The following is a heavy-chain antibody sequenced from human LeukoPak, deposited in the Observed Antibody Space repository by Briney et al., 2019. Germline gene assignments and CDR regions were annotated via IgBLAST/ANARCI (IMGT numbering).Heavy chain of an antibody. D-gene: IGHD3-22*01. CDR1: GGTFSSYA. J-gene: IGHJ4*02. CDR3: ATGDYYDSSGYYYDY. Sequence: GASVKVSYKASGGTFSSYAISWVRQAPGQGLEWMGGIIPIFGTANYAQKFQGRVTITTDESTSTAYMELSSLRSEDTAVYYCATGDYYDSSGYYYDYWGQGTLVTVSS. V-gene: IGHV1-69*05. CDR2: IIPIFGTA.